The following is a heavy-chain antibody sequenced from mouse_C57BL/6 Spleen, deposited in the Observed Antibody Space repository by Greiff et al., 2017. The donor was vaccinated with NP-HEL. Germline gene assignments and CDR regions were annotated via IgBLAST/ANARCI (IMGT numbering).Heavy chain of an antibody. Sequence: VQLQQSGAELVMPGASVKLSCKASGYTFTSYWMHWVKQRPGQGLEWIGEIDPSDSYTNYNQKFKGKSTLTVDKSSSTAYMQLSSLTSEDSAVYYCARRNDYLYAMDYWGQGTSVTVSS. CDR3: ARRNDYLYAMDY. CDR1: GYTFTSYW. CDR2: IDPSDSYT. V-gene: IGHV1-69*01. D-gene: IGHD2-4*01. J-gene: IGHJ4*01.